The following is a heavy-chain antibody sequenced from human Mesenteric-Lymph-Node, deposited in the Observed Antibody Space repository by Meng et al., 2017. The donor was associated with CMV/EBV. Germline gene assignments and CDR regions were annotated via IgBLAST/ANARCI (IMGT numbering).Heavy chain of an antibody. CDR1: GFTFDDYA. J-gene: IGHJ4*02. CDR2: ITWNSCNM. Sequence: SLKISCVSSGFTFDDYAMHWVRQVPGRGLEWVSGITWNSCNMGYADSVRGRFIISRDNAKNSLYLQINSLGPEDTALYYCAKDLAGQKLDNYLGWVDYWGQGTLVTVSS. CDR3: AKDLAGQKLDNYLGWVDY. D-gene: IGHD5-24*01. V-gene: IGHV3-9*01.